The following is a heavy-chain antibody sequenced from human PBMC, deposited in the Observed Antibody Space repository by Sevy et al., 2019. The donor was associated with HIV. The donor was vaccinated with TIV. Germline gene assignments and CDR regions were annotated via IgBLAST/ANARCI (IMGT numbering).Heavy chain of an antibody. CDR2: FSFGCGKI. CDR1: GFTFSNYA. D-gene: IGHD2-2*01. CDR3: AREGCSKPHDY. V-gene: IGHV3-23*01. Sequence: GGSLRLSCAASGFTFSNYAMSWVRQAPGKGLEWVSTFSFGCGKINYADSVKGLFTITRDNSKNTLYLQMNSLRADDTALYYCAREGCSKPHDYWGQGTLVTVSS. J-gene: IGHJ4*02.